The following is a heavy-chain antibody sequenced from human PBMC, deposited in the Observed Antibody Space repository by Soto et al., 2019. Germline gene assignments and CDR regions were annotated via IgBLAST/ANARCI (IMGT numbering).Heavy chain of an antibody. Sequence: PGGSLRLSCVASGFTFSDHCMDWVRQAPGKGLEWVGRTRNNANSYTTEYAASVKGRITITSDDSKNSLYLQMNSLKTEDTAVYYCAHIAAGNYYYGMDVWGQGTTVTVSS. V-gene: IGHV3-72*01. CDR1: GFTFSDHC. CDR2: TRNNANSYTT. D-gene: IGHD6-13*01. J-gene: IGHJ6*02. CDR3: AHIAAGNYYYGMDV.